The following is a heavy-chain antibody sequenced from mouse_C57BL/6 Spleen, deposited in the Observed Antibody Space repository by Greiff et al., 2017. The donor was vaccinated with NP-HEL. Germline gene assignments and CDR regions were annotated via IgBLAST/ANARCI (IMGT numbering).Heavy chain of an antibody. D-gene: IGHD1-1*01. Sequence: DVQLVESGGGLVQPGGSLKLSCAASGFTFSDYGMAWVRQAPRKGPEWVAFISNLAYSIYYADTVTGRFTISRENAKNILYLEMSSLRSEDTAMYYCARHVDYGSSCWFAYWGQGTLVTVSA. CDR2: ISNLAYSI. CDR3: ARHVDYGSSCWFAY. V-gene: IGHV5-15*01. CDR1: GFTFSDYG. J-gene: IGHJ3*01.